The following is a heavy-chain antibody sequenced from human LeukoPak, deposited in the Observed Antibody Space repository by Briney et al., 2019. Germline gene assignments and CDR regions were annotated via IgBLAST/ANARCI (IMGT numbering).Heavy chain of an antibody. V-gene: IGHV3-7*01. CDR3: ARWGLDCTNGVCYRYFDY. CDR2: IEKDGSEK. CDR1: GLFFSDVW. J-gene: IGHJ4*02. D-gene: IGHD2-8*01. Sequence: GGSLRLSCAGTGLFFSDVWMNWFRQAPGKGLEWVANIEKDGSEKNYVDSVKGRFTISRDNAKNSLYLQMNSLRAEDTAVYYCARWGLDCTNGVCYRYFDYWGQGTLVTVSS.